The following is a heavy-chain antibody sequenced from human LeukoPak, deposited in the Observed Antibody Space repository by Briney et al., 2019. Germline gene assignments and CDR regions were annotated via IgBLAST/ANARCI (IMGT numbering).Heavy chain of an antibody. V-gene: IGHV4-39*02. CDR1: GYTITSCNSY. CDR3: VKDRGDHITDS. J-gene: IGHJ5*02. Sequence: SETLSLTCTVSGYTITSCNSYWVFIRQPPGKGLEWIGTIHDSGRTYSKQQFSLKLTSVTAADTAIYYCVKDRGDHITDSWGQGTLVTVSS. CDR2: IHDSGRT. D-gene: IGHD2-21*01.